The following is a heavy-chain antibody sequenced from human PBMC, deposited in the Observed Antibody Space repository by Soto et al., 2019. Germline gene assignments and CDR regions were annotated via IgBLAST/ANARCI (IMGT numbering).Heavy chain of an antibody. V-gene: IGHV1-18*01. D-gene: IGHD2-15*01. CDR3: ARDWVYEGGNPEGEYRFVRYYYNGMDC. J-gene: IGHJ6*04. CDR2: ISAYNGNT. Sequence: ASVKVSCKASGYTFTSYGISWVRQAPGQGLEWMGWISAYNGNTNYAQKLRGRVTMTTDTSTSTAYMELRSLRSDDTAVNYCARDWVYEGGNPEGEYRFVRYYYNGMDCRGKGNT. CDR1: GYTFTSYG.